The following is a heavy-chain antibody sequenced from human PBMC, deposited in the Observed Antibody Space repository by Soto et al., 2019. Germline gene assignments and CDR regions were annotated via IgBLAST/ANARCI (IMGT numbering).Heavy chain of an antibody. D-gene: IGHD6-13*01. CDR3: GRPRGIGLTPPGP. CDR1: GASINNTSYY. V-gene: IGHV4-39*01. CDR2: IYYSGKT. J-gene: IGHJ5*02. Sequence: PSETLSLTXTVSGASINNTSYYWGWIRQSPGKGLEWIGNIYYSGKTYYSPSLKSRVSISVEASRNQFSLRLSSVTAADTAVYYCGRPRGIGLTPPGPWGQGVLVTVSS.